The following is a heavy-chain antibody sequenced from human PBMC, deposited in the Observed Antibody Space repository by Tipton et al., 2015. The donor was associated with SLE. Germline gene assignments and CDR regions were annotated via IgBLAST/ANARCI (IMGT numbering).Heavy chain of an antibody. Sequence: GSLRLSCAASGFTFSNYAMAWVRQAPGKGLEWVSGITGDGDSTYYADSVKGRFTISRDKSKNTLYLHMHSLRADDTATYFCAKDFWPQPQGWFDSWGQGTLVTVSS. CDR1: GFTFSNYA. V-gene: IGHV3-23*01. CDR3: AKDFWPQPQGWFDS. CDR2: ITGDGDST. J-gene: IGHJ5*01. D-gene: IGHD2/OR15-2a*01.